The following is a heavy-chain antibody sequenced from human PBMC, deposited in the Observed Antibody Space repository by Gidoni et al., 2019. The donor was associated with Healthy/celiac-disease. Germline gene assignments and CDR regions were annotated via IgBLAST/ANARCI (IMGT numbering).Heavy chain of an antibody. V-gene: IGHV4-34*01. Sequence: QVQLQQWGAGLLKPSETLSLTCAVYGGSFSGYYWSWIRQPPGKGLEWIGEINHSGSTNYNPSLKSRVTISVDTSKNQFSLKLSSVTAADTAVYYCARSFWSSGWYDRGGGLGYYYYGMDVWGQGTTVTVSS. CDR2: INHSGST. J-gene: IGHJ6*02. CDR1: GGSFSGYY. CDR3: ARSFWSSGWYDRGGGLGYYYYGMDV. D-gene: IGHD6-19*01.